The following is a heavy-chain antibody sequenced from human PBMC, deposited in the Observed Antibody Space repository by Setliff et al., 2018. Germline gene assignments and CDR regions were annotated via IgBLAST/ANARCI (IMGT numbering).Heavy chain of an antibody. J-gene: IGHJ4*02. Sequence: ASVKVSCKVSGYTLTESSMHWVRQAPGKGLEWMGGFDPEDGETIYAQKFQGRVTMTEDTSTDTAYMELSSLRSEDTAVYYCATGSGYYFIPVYWGQGTLVTVSS. CDR3: ATGSGYYFIPVY. D-gene: IGHD3-22*01. CDR1: GYTLTESS. V-gene: IGHV1-24*01. CDR2: FDPEDGET.